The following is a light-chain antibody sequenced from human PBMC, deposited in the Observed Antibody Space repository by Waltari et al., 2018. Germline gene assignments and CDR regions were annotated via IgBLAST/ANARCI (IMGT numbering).Light chain of an antibody. CDR2: DND. CDR1: RSNIRHYY. J-gene: IGLJ3*02. CDR3: GAWDSSLSGWV. Sequence: QSVLTQPPSMSPAPGQKVTLPCPGSRSNIRHYYVPWSQQFPGTAPKLLLYDNDRRPSGIPDRFSGSKSGTSATLGITGLQTGDEADYYCGAWDSSLSGWVFGGGTKLTVL. V-gene: IGLV1-51*01.